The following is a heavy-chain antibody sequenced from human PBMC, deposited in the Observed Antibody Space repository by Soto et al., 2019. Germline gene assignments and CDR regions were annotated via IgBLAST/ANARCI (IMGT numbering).Heavy chain of an antibody. D-gene: IGHD3-22*01. CDR1: GFTFSSYS. Sequence: PGWSLRLSCAASGFTFSSYSMNWVRQAPGKGLEWVSYISSSSSTIYYADSVKGRFTISRDNARNSLYLQMNSLRDEDTAVYYCAREFLVATMIVVVKADAFDIWGQGTMVTVSS. V-gene: IGHV3-48*02. CDR2: ISSSSSTI. CDR3: AREFLVATMIVVVKADAFDI. J-gene: IGHJ3*02.